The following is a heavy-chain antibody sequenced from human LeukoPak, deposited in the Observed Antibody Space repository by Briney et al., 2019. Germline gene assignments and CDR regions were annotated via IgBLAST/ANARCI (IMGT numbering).Heavy chain of an antibody. CDR2: ISGSGGST. CDR1: GFTVSSNY. Sequence: PGGSLRLSCAASGFTVSSNYMSWVRQAPGKGLEWVSAISGSGGSTYYADSVKGRFTISRDNSKNTLYLQMNSLRAEDTAVYYCAKDTYSSSWYVIDYWGQGTPVTVSS. D-gene: IGHD6-13*01. V-gene: IGHV3-23*01. CDR3: AKDTYSSSWYVIDY. J-gene: IGHJ4*02.